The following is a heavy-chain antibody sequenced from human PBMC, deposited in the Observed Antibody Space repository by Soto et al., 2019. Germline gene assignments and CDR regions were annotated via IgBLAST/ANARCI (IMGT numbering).Heavy chain of an antibody. D-gene: IGHD2-2*01. CDR3: AKDGPEIGVVPAAILGWFDA. CDR2: ISGSGGST. CDR1: GFTFSSYA. V-gene: IGHV3-23*01. J-gene: IGHJ5*02. Sequence: GGSLRLSCAASGFTFSSYAMSWVRQAPGKGLEWVSAISGSGGSTYYADSVKGRFTISRDNSKNTLYLQMNSLRAEDTAVYYCAKDGPEIGVVPAAILGWFDAWGKGTLVT.